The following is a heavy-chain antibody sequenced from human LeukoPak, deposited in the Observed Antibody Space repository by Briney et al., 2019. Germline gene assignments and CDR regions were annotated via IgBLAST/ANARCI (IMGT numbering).Heavy chain of an antibody. J-gene: IGHJ4*02. D-gene: IGHD5-12*01. CDR3: ARVTNVDSRLPPHDY. V-gene: IGHV4-38-2*02. Sequence: SSETLSLTCTVSGYSISSGYYWGWIRQPPGKGLEWIGSIYHSGSTYYNPSLKSRVTISVDTSKNQFSLKLSSVTAADTAVYYCARVTNVDSRLPPHDYWGQGTLVTVSS. CDR1: GYSISSGYY. CDR2: IYHSGST.